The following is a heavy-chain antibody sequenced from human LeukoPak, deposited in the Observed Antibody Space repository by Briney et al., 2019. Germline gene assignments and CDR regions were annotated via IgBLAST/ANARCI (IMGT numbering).Heavy chain of an antibody. D-gene: IGHD2-2*01. V-gene: IGHV3-23*01. Sequence: PGGSLRLSCAASGFTFSNFAMRWVRQAPGKGLEWVSSITGSGGETFYADSVKGRFTISRDNSKNTLYLQMSSLRAEDTAMYFCAKGISGPKYHFEYWGQGTLVTVSS. J-gene: IGHJ4*02. CDR3: AKGISGPKYHFEY. CDR1: GFTFSNFA. CDR2: ITGSGGET.